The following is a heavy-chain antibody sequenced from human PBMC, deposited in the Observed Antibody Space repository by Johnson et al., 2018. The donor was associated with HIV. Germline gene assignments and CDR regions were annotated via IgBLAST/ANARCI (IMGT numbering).Heavy chain of an antibody. CDR3: ALILARGWLQRGAFDI. V-gene: IGHV3-66*01. J-gene: IGHJ3*02. CDR1: GFTVSSNY. D-gene: IGHD5-24*01. Sequence: VQLVESGGGVVQPERSLRLSCAASGFTVSSNYMNWVRQAPGKGLEWVSVIYSGGSTYYADSVKGRFTISRDNSKNTLYLKMNNLRAEETAMYYCALILARGWLQRGAFDIWGQGTMVTVSS. CDR2: IYSGGST.